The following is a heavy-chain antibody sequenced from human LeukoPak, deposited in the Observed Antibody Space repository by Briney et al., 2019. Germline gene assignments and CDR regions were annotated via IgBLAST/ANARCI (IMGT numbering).Heavy chain of an antibody. CDR3: ARGKVLNWFDP. CDR2: INHSGST. CDR1: GGSFSGYY. Sequence: SETLPLTCAVYGGSFSGYYWSWIRQPPGKGLEWIGEINHSGSTNYNPSLKSRVTISVDTSKNQFSLKLSSVTAADTAVYYCARGKVLNWFDPWGQGTLVTVSS. J-gene: IGHJ5*02. V-gene: IGHV4-34*01.